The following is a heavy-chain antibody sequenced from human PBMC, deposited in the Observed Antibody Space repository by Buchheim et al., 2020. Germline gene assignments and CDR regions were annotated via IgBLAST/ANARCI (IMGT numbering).Heavy chain of an antibody. CDR1: GGSFSGYY. Sequence: QVQLQQWGAGLLKPSETLSLTCAVYGGSFSGYYWSWIRQPPGKGLEWIGEINHSGSTNYNPSLKSLVTISVDTSKNQFSLKLSSVTAADTAVYYCARSLITIAARQCFDYWGQGT. D-gene: IGHD6-6*01. CDR3: ARSLITIAARQCFDY. V-gene: IGHV4-34*01. J-gene: IGHJ4*02. CDR2: INHSGST.